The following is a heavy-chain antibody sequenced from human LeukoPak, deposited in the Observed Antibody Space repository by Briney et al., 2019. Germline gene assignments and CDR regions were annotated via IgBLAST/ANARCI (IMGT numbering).Heavy chain of an antibody. J-gene: IGHJ5*02. CDR3: ARAGGGYSYGLNWFDP. CDR1: GGSISSNSYY. CDR2: IFYSGNT. D-gene: IGHD5-18*01. V-gene: IGHV4-39*07. Sequence: SETLSLTCTVSGGSISSNSYYWGWIRQPPGKGLEWMGSIFYSGNTYYNPSLKSRVTISVDTSKSQFSLKLSSVTAADTAVYYCARAGGGYSYGLNWFDPWGQGTLVTVSS.